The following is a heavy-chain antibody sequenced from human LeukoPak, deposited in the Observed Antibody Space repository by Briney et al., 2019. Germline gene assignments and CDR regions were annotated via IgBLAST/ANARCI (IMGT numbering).Heavy chain of an antibody. Sequence: SETLSLTCTVSGYSISSGYYWGWIRQPPGKGLEWIGSIYHSGSTYYNPSLKSRVTISVDTSKNQFSLKLSSVTAADTAVYYCAKDGGSSWYGGWFDPWGQGTLVTVSS. V-gene: IGHV4-38-2*02. CDR2: IYHSGST. CDR3: AKDGGSSWYGGWFDP. J-gene: IGHJ5*02. D-gene: IGHD6-13*01. CDR1: GYSISSGYY.